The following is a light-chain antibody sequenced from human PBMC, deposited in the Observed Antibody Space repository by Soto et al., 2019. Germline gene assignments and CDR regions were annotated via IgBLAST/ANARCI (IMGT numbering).Light chain of an antibody. Sequence: DIQMTQSPSSLSASVGDRVTITFRASQAIRNDLAWYQQKPGRAPKRLIYGSSSLQSGVPSRFSGSGSGTEFTLTISSLQPEDFGTYYCLQHNLFPRTFGQGTKVDIK. V-gene: IGKV1-17*01. CDR2: GSS. CDR1: QAIRND. CDR3: LQHNLFPRT. J-gene: IGKJ1*01.